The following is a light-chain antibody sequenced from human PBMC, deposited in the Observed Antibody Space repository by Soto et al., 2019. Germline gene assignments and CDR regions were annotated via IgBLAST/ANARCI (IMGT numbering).Light chain of an antibody. CDR1: SIDVGGYNY. J-gene: IGLJ1*01. CDR2: EVS. Sequence: QSALTQPASVSGSPGQSITISCTVTSIDVGGYNYVSWYQQHPGKAPKLIIYEVSNRPSGVSNRFSGSKSGNTASLTISGLQAEDDTDYYCTSYTSSNTYVFGTGTKVTVL. CDR3: TSYTSSNTYV. V-gene: IGLV2-14*01.